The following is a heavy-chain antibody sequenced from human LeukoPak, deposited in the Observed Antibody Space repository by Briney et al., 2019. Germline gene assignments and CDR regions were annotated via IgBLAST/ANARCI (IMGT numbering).Heavy chain of an antibody. Sequence: GGSLRLSCAASAFTLSSNYMSWVRQPPGEGLEWVSAISGSDDGTYYADSVKGRFTISRDNSRNTLYLQMNTLRAEDTAVYFCAKSPVSSCRGSFCYPFDSWGQGNLVTVSS. V-gene: IGHV3-23*01. D-gene: IGHD2-15*01. J-gene: IGHJ4*02. CDR1: AFTLSSNY. CDR2: ISGSDDGT. CDR3: AKSPVSSCRGSFCYPFDS.